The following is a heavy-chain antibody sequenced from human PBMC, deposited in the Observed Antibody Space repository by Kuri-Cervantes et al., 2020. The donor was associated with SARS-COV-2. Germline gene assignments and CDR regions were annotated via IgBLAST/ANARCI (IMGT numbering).Heavy chain of an antibody. CDR1: GFTFSSYS. CDR3: ARDLGILTGYYSHYYYYYGMDV. Sequence: GESLKISCAASGFTFSSYSMNRVRQAPGKGLEWVSSISSSSSYIYYADSVKGRFTISRDNAKNSLYLQMNSLRAEDTAVYYCARDLGILTGYYSHYYYYYGMDVWGQGTTVTVSS. CDR2: ISSSSSYI. J-gene: IGHJ6*02. D-gene: IGHD3-9*01. V-gene: IGHV3-21*01.